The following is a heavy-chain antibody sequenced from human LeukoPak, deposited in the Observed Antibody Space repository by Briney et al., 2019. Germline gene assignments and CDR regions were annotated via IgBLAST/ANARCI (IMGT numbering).Heavy chain of an antibody. D-gene: IGHD4-23*01. CDR1: GFTFSRYA. CDR3: ARDCRSFGGNSGMDV. CDR2: ISGSGGST. J-gene: IGHJ6*04. Sequence: PGGSLRLSCAASGFTFSRYAMSWVREAPGKGLGWVSPISGSGGSTYYADSMRGRFTISRDNSKHSLYLQMNRMSAEDTAVYYCARDCRSFGGNSGMDVWGEGTTVTVSS. V-gene: IGHV3-23*01.